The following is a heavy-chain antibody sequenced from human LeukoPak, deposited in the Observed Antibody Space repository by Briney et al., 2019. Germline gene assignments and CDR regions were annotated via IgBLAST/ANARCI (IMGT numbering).Heavy chain of an antibody. CDR2: IYYSGST. Sequence: SETLSLTCTVSGGSISSSSYYWGWIRQPPGKGLEWIGSIYYSGSTYYNPSLKSRVTISVDTSKNQFSLKLSSVTAADTAVYYCAREEDGLLDYWGQGTLVTVSP. V-gene: IGHV4-39*07. CDR1: GGSISSSSYY. J-gene: IGHJ4*02. CDR3: AREEDGLLDY.